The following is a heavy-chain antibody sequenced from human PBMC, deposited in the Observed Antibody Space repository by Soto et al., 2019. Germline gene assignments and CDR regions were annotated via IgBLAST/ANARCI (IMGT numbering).Heavy chain of an antibody. Sequence: QVQLVESGGGVVQPGRSLRLSCAASGFTLNSYSVHWVRQAPGKGLEWVSVISYDGSIHYYADSVTGRFTVSRDNSKHTVYLQMTSLRTEDTAVYYCARGVGDGYKFRPMPFCDYWGQGTLVSVSS. CDR3: ARGVGDGYKFRPMPFCDY. CDR2: ISYDGSIH. D-gene: IGHD2-2*01. V-gene: IGHV3-30-3*01. CDR1: GFTLNSYS. J-gene: IGHJ4*02.